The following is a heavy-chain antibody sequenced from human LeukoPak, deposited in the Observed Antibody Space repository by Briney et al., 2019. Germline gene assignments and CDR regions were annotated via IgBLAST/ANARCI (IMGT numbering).Heavy chain of an antibody. CDR3: ARLPTGYPNWFDP. V-gene: IGHV4-38-2*01. CDR2: INYGGSGST. J-gene: IGHJ5*02. Sequence: KPSETLSLTCAVSGYSISSGYYWGWIRQPPGKGLEWIGNINYGGSGSTYYNPSLKSRVTISVDTSRSQFSLKLNSVTAADTAVYYCARLPTGYPNWFDPWGQGTLVTVSS. D-gene: IGHD3-9*01. CDR1: GYSISSGYY.